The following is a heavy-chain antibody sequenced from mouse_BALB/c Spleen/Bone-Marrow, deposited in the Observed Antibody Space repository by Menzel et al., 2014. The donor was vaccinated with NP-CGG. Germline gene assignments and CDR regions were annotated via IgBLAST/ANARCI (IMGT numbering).Heavy chain of an antibody. CDR1: GYTFTDHA. J-gene: IGHJ3*01. D-gene: IGHD1-1*01. CDR3: KSNNYGSSRGFVY. V-gene: IGHV1S53*02. Sequence: VQLQQSDAELVKPGASVKISCKASGYTFTDHAIHWVKQKPEQGLEWIGYISPGNGDIKYNEKFKGKATLTADKSSSTAYMQLNSLTSEGAAVYFCKSNNYGSSRGFVYWGQGTLVTVSA. CDR2: ISPGNGDI.